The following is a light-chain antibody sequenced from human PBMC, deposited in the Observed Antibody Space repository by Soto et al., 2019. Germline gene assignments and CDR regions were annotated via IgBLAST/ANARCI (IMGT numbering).Light chain of an antibody. CDR2: GAS. CDR1: QSVISNY. CDR3: HQYGFSPPWT. V-gene: IGKV3-20*01. J-gene: IGKJ1*01. Sequence: EIVLTQSPGTLSLSPGERATLSCRASQSVISNYLAWYQQKPGQAPRLLIYGASSRATGIPDRFSGSGSGTDFTLTINRLEPEDFAVYYCHQYGFSPPWTFGQGTKVEIK.